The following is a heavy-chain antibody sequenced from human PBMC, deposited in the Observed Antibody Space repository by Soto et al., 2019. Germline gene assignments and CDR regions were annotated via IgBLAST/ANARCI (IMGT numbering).Heavy chain of an antibody. V-gene: IGHV1-3*05. Sequence: QVQRVQSGAEEEKPGASVKVSCKASGYTFTSHTMHWVRQAPGQRLEWMGCIDAGNGNTKYSQQFQGRVTITRDTSASTMYMELSSLRSEDTAVYYCAREVRLAWRGAFDIWGPGTMVTVSS. D-gene: IGHD3-10*01. CDR2: IDAGNGNT. J-gene: IGHJ3*02. CDR1: GYTFTSHT. CDR3: AREVRLAWRGAFDI.